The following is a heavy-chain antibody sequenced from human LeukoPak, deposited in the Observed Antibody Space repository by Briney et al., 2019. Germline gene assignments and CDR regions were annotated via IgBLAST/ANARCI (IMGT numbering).Heavy chain of an antibody. Sequence: SETLSLTCTVSGGSISSGGYYWSWIRQPPGKGLEWIGYIYHSGSTYYNPSLKSRVTISVDRSKNQFSLKLSSVTAADTAVYYCAREGESSGWYVSFDYWGQGTLVTVSS. CDR2: IYHSGST. CDR1: GGSISSGGYY. CDR3: AREGESSGWYVSFDY. J-gene: IGHJ4*02. V-gene: IGHV4-30-2*01. D-gene: IGHD6-19*01.